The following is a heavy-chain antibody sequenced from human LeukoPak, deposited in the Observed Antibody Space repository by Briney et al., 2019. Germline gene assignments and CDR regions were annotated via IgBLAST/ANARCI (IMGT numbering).Heavy chain of an antibody. D-gene: IGHD6-19*01. CDR1: GFTFSSYA. CDR3: AKDGAVPYYFDY. V-gene: IGHV3-23*01. Sequence: GGSLRLSCAASGFTFSSYAMSWVRQAPGKGLEWVSAISGSGGSTYYADSVKGRFTISRDNSKNMLYLQMNSLRAEDTALYYCAKDGAVPYYFDYWGQGTLVTVSS. J-gene: IGHJ4*02. CDR2: ISGSGGST.